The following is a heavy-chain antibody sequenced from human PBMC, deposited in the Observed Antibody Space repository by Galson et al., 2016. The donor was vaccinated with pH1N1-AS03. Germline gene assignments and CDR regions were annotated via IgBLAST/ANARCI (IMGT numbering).Heavy chain of an antibody. V-gene: IGHV3-21*01. CDR3: ARDDFNNSGRSI. J-gene: IGHJ4*02. D-gene: IGHD6-19*01. CDR2: ISSSGGYI. Sequence: SLRLSCAASGFTFGSYSMNWVRQAPGKGLEWVSSISSSGGYIYYSDSVKGRFTISRDNARNSLYLEMNSLRAEDTAVYYCARDDFNNSGRSIWGQGTLVTVSS. CDR1: GFTFGSYS.